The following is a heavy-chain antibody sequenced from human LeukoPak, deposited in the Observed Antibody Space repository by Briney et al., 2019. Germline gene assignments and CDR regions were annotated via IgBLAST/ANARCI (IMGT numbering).Heavy chain of an antibody. CDR2: IKPDGSQI. D-gene: IGHD6-13*01. Sequence: GGSLRLSCAASGFTFSSYWMTWVRQAPGKGLEWVANIKPDGSQIYYVDSVKGRFTISRDNAKNSLYLQMNSLRAEDTAVYYCAAAGSSGSWLPFDYWGQGTLVTVSS. J-gene: IGHJ4*02. CDR1: GFTFSSYW. V-gene: IGHV3-7*01. CDR3: AAAGSSGSWLPFDY.